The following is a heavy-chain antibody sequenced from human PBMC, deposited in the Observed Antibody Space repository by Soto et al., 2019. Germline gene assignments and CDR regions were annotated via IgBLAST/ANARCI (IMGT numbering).Heavy chain of an antibody. J-gene: IGHJ6*02. CDR3: ARVHLVRTSSYYCGMDV. D-gene: IGHD6-6*01. Sequence: GGSLRLSCATSGFTFSNYRMNWVRQAPGKGLEWVASISGSGKDTFYRDSVKGRFTISRDNAESSLVLQMNSLTVDDTAVYHCARVHLVRTSSYYCGMDVWGPGTTVTVSS. CDR1: GFTFSNYR. V-gene: IGHV3-21*06. CDR2: ISGSGKDT.